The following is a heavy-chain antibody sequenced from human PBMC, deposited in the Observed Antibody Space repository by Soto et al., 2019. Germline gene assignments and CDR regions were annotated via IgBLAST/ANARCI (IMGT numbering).Heavy chain of an antibody. V-gene: IGHV3-53*04. Sequence: PGGSLRLSCAASGFSFSTYGMSWFRQAPGKGLEWVSVIYSGGSTYYADSVKGRFTISRHNSKNTLYLQMNSLRAEDTAVYYCARSAVVGATGPGYWGQGTLVTLSS. CDR3: ARSAVVGATGPGY. CDR2: IYSGGST. J-gene: IGHJ4*02. D-gene: IGHD1-26*01. CDR1: GFSFSTYG.